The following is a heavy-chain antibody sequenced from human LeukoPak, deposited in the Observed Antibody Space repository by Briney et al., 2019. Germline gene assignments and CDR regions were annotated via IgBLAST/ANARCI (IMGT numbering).Heavy chain of an antibody. CDR3: ARDGDVAAAPDY. V-gene: IGHV4-61*10. D-gene: IGHD6-13*01. CDR2: IYYSGST. J-gene: IGHJ4*02. CDR1: GGSISSGSYY. Sequence: PSETLSLTCTVSGGSISSGSYYWSWIRQPAGKGLEWIGYIYYSGSTNYNPSLKSRVTISVDTSKNQFSLKLSSVTAADTAVYYCARDGDVAAAPDYWGQGTLATVSS.